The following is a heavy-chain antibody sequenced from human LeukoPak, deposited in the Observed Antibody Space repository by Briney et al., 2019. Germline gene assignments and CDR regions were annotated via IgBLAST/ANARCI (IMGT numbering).Heavy chain of an antibody. V-gene: IGHV4-34*01. D-gene: IGHD6-13*01. Sequence: SETLSLTCAVYGGSFSGYYWSWIRQPPGKGLEWIGEINHSGSTNYNPSLKSRVTISVDTSKNQFSLKLSSVTAADTAVYYCARGVAAAYTSWGQGTLVTVSS. CDR1: GGSFSGYY. J-gene: IGHJ5*02. CDR3: ARGVAAAYTS. CDR2: INHSGST.